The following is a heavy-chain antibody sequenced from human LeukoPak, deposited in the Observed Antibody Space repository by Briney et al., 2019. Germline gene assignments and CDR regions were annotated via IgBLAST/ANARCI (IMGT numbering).Heavy chain of an antibody. V-gene: IGHV3-7*01. CDR3: ARLTGTTGFDY. D-gene: IGHD1-1*01. Sequence: PGGSLRLSCAASGFPFSSYWMSWVRQAPGKGLEWVANIKQDGSDKYYVDSVKGRFTTSRDNAKKSLYLQLNSLRADDTAVYYCARLTGTTGFDYWGQGTLVTVSS. CDR1: GFPFSSYW. J-gene: IGHJ4*02. CDR2: IKQDGSDK.